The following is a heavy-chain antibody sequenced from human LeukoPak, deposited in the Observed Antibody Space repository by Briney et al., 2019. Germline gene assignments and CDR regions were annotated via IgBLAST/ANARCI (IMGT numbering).Heavy chain of an antibody. CDR1: GYTFTSYD. V-gene: IGHV1-46*01. Sequence: ASVKVSCKASGYTFTSYDINWVRQAPGQGLEWMGIINPRTGSTSYSQKFQGRVTMTRDMSTSTVYMELSSLRSEDTALYYCARGVHVRVYDSNPHYGHYWGQGTLVTVSS. CDR3: ARGVHVRVYDSNPHYGHY. J-gene: IGHJ4*02. D-gene: IGHD3-22*01. CDR2: INPRTGST.